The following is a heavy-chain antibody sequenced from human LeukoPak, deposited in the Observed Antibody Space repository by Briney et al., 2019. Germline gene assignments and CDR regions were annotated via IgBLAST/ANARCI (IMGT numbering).Heavy chain of an antibody. V-gene: IGHV3-7*01. J-gene: IGHJ6*03. CDR2: IKQDGSEK. CDR3: ARHPSYGRNYYYYYMDV. D-gene: IGHD1-26*01. CDR1: GFTFSSYW. Sequence: GGSLRLSCAASGFTFSSYWMSWVRQAPGKGLEWVANIKQDGSEKYYVDSVKGRFTISRDNAKNSLYLQMNSLRAEDTAVYYCARHPSYGRNYYYYYMDVWGKGTTVTISS.